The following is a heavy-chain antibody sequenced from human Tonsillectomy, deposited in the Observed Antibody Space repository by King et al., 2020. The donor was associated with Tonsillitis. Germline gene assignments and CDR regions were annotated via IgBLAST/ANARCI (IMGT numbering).Heavy chain of an antibody. J-gene: IGHJ4*02. D-gene: IGHD2-2*02. Sequence: VQLVESGGGVVQPGRSLRLSYAASGFTFSSYGMHWVRQAPGKGLQWVAGISYDGSNKFYPDSVKGRITISRDNSKNTLYLQMNSLRAEDTAVYHCARDFSTKYTLDYWGQGTLVTVSS. CDR3: ARDFSTKYTLDY. V-gene: IGHV3-33*05. CDR1: GFTFSSYG. CDR2: ISYDGSNK.